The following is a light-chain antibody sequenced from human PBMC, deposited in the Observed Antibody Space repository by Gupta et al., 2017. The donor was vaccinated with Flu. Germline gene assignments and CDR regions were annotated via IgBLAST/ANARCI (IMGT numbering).Light chain of an antibody. CDR2: DTS. CDR1: QSVGNY. Sequence: SPGERATLSCRASQSVGNYLAWYQQKPGQAPRLLIYDTSDRATGVPARFTGSGSGTDFTLTISSLEPDDSAVYYCQQRSSRVTFGQGTRL. V-gene: IGKV3-11*01. CDR3: QQRSSRVT. J-gene: IGKJ5*01.